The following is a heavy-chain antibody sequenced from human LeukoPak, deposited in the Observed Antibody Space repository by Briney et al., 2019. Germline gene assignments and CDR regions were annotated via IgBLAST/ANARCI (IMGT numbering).Heavy chain of an antibody. CDR2: ISWNSGSI. D-gene: IGHD2-2*01. CDR3: AKDADKIVGVPAY. CDR1: GFTFDVYA. J-gene: IGHJ4*02. V-gene: IGHV3-9*01. Sequence: GRSLRLSCAATGFTFDVYAMHWVRQAPGKGLEWVSGISWNSGSIGYADSVKGRFTISRDNAKNSLYLQMNSLRAEDTALYYCAKDADKIVGVPAYWGQGTLVTVSS.